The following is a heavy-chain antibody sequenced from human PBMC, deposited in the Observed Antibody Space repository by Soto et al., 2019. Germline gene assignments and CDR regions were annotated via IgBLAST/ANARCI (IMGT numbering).Heavy chain of an antibody. Sequence: SETLSLTCTVSGGSISSYYWSWIRQPPGKGLEWIGYINYSGSTNYNPSLKSRVAISVDTSKNQFSLKLSSVTAADTAVYYCARLIVATSDDYYYYYMDVWGKGTTVTVSS. V-gene: IGHV4-59*08. CDR1: GGSISSYY. D-gene: IGHD5-12*01. J-gene: IGHJ6*03. CDR2: INYSGST. CDR3: ARLIVATSDDYYYYYMDV.